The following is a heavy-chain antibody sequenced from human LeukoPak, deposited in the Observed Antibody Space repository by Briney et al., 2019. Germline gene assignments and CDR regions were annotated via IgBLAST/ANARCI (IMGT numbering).Heavy chain of an antibody. J-gene: IGHJ4*02. CDR1: GFTFSNYK. Sequence: GGSLRLSCAASGFTFSNYKMNWVRQAPGKGLEWVSYISSSGSIVYYSDSVKGRFTISRDNAKNSLYLQMNSLRAEDTAVYYCARVFGYFWGQGTLVTDPS. D-gene: IGHD3-10*01. CDR2: ISSSGSIV. CDR3: ARVFGYF. V-gene: IGHV3-48*03.